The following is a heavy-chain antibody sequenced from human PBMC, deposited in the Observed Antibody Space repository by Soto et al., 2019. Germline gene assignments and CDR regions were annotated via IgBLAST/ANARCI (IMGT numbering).Heavy chain of an antibody. CDR3: ASYGSGHYYYYGMDV. J-gene: IGHJ6*02. Sequence: SETLSVTCTVSGGSISSGGYYWSWIRQHPGKGLEWIGYIYYSGSTYYNPSLKSRVTISVDTSKNQFSLKLSSVTAADTAVYYCASYGSGHYYYYGMDVWGQGTTVTVSS. CDR2: IYYSGST. D-gene: IGHD3-10*01. V-gene: IGHV4-31*03. CDR1: GGSISSGGYY.